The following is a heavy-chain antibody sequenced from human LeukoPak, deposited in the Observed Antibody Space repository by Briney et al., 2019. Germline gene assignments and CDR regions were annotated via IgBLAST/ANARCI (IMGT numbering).Heavy chain of an antibody. CDR1: GYRFTSYW. CDR2: IYPGDSDT. CDR3: ARTISSSSDRDDSFDY. J-gene: IGHJ4*02. Sequence: GESLKISCKGSGYRFTSYWIGWVRQMPGKGLEWMGIIYPGDSDTRYSPSFLGQVSISVDKSISTAYLQWSSLKASDTAMYYCARTISSSSDRDDSFDYWGQGTLVTVSS. D-gene: IGHD6-6*01. V-gene: IGHV5-51*01.